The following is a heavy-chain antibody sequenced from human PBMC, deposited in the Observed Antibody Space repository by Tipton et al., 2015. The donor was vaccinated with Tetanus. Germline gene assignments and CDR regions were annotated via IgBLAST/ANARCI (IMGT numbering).Heavy chain of an antibody. CDR3: ARGRGTSGWGF. V-gene: IGHV3-7*01. Sequence: SLRLSCAASGFRFSYSGMHWVRQAPGKGLEWVANIKHDETEKYYVDSVRGRFNISRDNAKRSLYLQMDSLRAEDTAVYYCARGRGTSGWGFWGQGTLVSVSS. CDR1: GFRFSYSG. CDR2: IKHDETEK. D-gene: IGHD6-19*01. J-gene: IGHJ4*02.